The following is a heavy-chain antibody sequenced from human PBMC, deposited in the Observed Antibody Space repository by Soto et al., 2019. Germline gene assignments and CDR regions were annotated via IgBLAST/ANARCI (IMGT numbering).Heavy chain of an antibody. CDR3: ASSRISHRGMTYYDILTGPTAIDY. J-gene: IGHJ4*02. CDR2: IYYTGST. Sequence: SETLSLTCTVSGGSISSYYWSWIRQPPGKGLECIGYIYYTGSTNYNPSLKSRVTISVDTSKNQFSLKLSSVTAADTAVYYCASSRISHRGMTYYDILTGPTAIDYWGQGTLVTVSS. V-gene: IGHV4-59*01. CDR1: GGSISSYY. D-gene: IGHD3-9*01.